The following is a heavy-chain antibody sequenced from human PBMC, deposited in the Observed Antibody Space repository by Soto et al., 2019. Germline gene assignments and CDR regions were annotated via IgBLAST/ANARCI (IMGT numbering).Heavy chain of an antibody. J-gene: IGHJ3*01. Sequence: SEILSLPCAVFGESFRALHWSRIRQPPRKGLEWIGEITHSGNTNYNPSLKSRVTISVDTSKNPFSLRLSSVTAADTALYYCVRERRTSGGAFEVWGQGTMVTVS. D-gene: IGHD1-1*01. V-gene: IGHV4-34*01. CDR1: GESFRALH. CDR3: VRERRTSGGAFEV. CDR2: ITHSGNT.